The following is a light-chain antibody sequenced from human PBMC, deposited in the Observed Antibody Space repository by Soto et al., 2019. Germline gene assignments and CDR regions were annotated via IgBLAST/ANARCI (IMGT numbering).Light chain of an antibody. V-gene: IGKV1-6*01. J-gene: IGKJ3*01. CDR3: LQKYFYPFT. CDR1: QGIRND. CDR2: AAS. Sequence: AIQMTQSPSSLSASVGDRVTITCRASQGIRNDLDWFQQKPGKAPKLLIYAASNLQSGVPARISGSGSGTDFTLTISSLQPQYFATYYCLQKYFYPFTFGPGTKVAI.